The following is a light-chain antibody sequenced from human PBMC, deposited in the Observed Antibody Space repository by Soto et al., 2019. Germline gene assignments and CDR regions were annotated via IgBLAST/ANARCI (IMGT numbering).Light chain of an antibody. CDR1: QSVTSGY. CDR3: QQRSDWPPIT. V-gene: IGKV3D-20*02. Sequence: EIVLTQSPVTLSLSPGERATLSCRASQSVTSGYLAWYQQQPNQAPRLLIYGASYRATGIPDRFSGGGSGTDFTLTISRLEPEDFAVYYCQQRSDWPPITFGQGTKVDIK. CDR2: GAS. J-gene: IGKJ1*01.